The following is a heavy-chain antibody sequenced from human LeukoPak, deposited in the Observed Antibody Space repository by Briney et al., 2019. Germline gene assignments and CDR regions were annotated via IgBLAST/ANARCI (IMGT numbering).Heavy chain of an antibody. J-gene: IGHJ6*03. Sequence: GGSLRLSCAASRFSFSSYWMSWVRQAPGKGLEWVSAISGSGGNIYYAASVKGRFTISRDNSKNTLYLQMNSLRAEDTAVYYCAKGMRITMVRGVIISPDYYYCMDVWGKGTTVTISS. CDR2: ISGSGGNI. CDR3: AKGMRITMVRGVIISPDYYYCMDV. D-gene: IGHD3-10*01. V-gene: IGHV3-23*01. CDR1: RFSFSSYW.